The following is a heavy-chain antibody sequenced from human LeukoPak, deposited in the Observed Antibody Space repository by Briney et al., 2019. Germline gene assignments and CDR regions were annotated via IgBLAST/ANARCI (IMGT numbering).Heavy chain of an antibody. CDR1: GXTFSGYG. Sequence: PGRSLRLSCAASGXTFSGYGMHWVRQAPGKGLEWVAVIWYDGSNKYYADSVKGRFTISRDNSKNTLYLQMNSLRAEDTAVFYCARGNFRRDGYNFDYWGQGTLVTVSS. D-gene: IGHD5-24*01. CDR3: ARGNFRRDGYNFDY. J-gene: IGHJ4*02. CDR2: IWYDGSNK. V-gene: IGHV3-33*08.